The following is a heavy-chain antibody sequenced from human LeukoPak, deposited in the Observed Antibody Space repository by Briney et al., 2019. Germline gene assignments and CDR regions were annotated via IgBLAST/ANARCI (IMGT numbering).Heavy chain of an antibody. CDR2: IIPIFGTA. J-gene: IGHJ4*02. V-gene: IGHV1-69*13. Sequence: SVKVSCKASGGTFSSYAISWLRQAPGQGLEWMGGIIPIFGTANYAQKFQGRVTITADESMSTAYMELSSLRSEDTAVYYCARRGDYGGINFVYWGQGTLVTVSS. CDR1: GGTFSSYA. D-gene: IGHD4-23*01. CDR3: ARRGDYGGINFVY.